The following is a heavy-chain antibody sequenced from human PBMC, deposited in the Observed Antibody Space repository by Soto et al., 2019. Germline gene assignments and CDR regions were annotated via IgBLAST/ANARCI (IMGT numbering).Heavy chain of an antibody. V-gene: IGHV1-69*02. Sequence: SVKVSCKASGGTFSSYTISWVRQAPGQGLEWMGRIIPILGIANYAQKFQGRVTITADKSTSTAYMELSSLRSEDTAVYYCASHDYDFWSGYYSGAFDIWGQGTMVTVSS. J-gene: IGHJ3*02. CDR3: ASHDYDFWSGYYSGAFDI. CDR1: GGTFSSYT. CDR2: IIPILGIA. D-gene: IGHD3-3*01.